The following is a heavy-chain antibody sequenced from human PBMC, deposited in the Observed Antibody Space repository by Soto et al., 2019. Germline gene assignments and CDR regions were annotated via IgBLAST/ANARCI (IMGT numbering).Heavy chain of an antibody. Sequence: GGSLRLSCAASGFTFSSYWMHWVRQAPGKGLVWVSRINSDGRSTSYADSVKGRFTTSSDNAKNTLYLQMNSLRAEDTAVYYCARDNYDYIWGSYRFVYWGQGTQVTVSS. CDR3: ARDNYDYIWGSYRFVY. CDR2: INSDGRST. CDR1: GFTFSSYW. V-gene: IGHV3-74*01. D-gene: IGHD3-16*02. J-gene: IGHJ4*02.